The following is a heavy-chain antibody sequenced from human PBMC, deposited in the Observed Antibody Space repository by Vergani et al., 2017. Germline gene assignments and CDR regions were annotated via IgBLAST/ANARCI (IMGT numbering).Heavy chain of an antibody. D-gene: IGHD1-7*01. V-gene: IGHV2-5*04. CDR3: VYGETECGTTGGFYPFECCYYMDV. Sequence: QITLKESGPTLVKLTQTLTLTCTFSGFPLNPRGVRVAWIRQPPAKALDLLALIYRNDDQHYSPSLNNRVTITKDTSKHQVVLTMTNMDYVETGTYYWVYGETECGTTGGFYPFECCYYMDVWGKGTTVTVSS. J-gene: IGHJ6*03. CDR2: IYRNDDQ. CDR1: GFPLNPRGVR.